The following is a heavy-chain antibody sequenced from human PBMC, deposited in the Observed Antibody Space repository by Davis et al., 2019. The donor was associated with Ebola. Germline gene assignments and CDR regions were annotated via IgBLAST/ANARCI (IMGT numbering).Heavy chain of an antibody. J-gene: IGHJ5*02. CDR3: ARGLSSSSCEWFDP. Sequence: PSETLSLTCTVSGGSISSYYWSWIRQPPGKGLEWIGYIYYSGSTNYNPSLKSRVTISVDTSKNQFSLKLSSVTAADTAVYYCARGLSSSSCEWFDPWGQGTLVTVSS. CDR2: IYYSGST. D-gene: IGHD6-13*01. V-gene: IGHV4-59*08. CDR1: GGSISSYY.